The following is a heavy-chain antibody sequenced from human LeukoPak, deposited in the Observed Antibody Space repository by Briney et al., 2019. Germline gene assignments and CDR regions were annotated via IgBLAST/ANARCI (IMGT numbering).Heavy chain of an antibody. V-gene: IGHV4-59*13. CDR3: ARGRELAPNWFDP. D-gene: IGHD1-1*01. CDR1: GGSINRYY. J-gene: IGHJ5*02. CDR2: IYYSGST. Sequence: PLETLSLTCSVSGGSINRYYWSWIRQPPGKAPEWIGQIYYSGSTDYNPSLKSRLTISVDTSKNQVFLKLRSVTAADAAVYYCARGRELAPNWFDPWGQGTLVIVSS.